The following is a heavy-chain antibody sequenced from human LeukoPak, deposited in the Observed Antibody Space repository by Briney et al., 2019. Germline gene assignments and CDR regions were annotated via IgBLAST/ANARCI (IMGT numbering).Heavy chain of an antibody. V-gene: IGHV3-23*01. J-gene: IGHJ4*02. Sequence: GGSLRLSCAASGFTFSSYAMSWVRQAPGKGLEWVSGISDSGFSAYYADSVKGRFTIPRDNSKNTLYLQMNSLRAEDTAVYYCAKLTYYDSSRYYFPFDYWGQGTLVTVSS. D-gene: IGHD3-22*01. CDR2: ISDSGFSA. CDR1: GFTFSSYA. CDR3: AKLTYYDSSRYYFPFDY.